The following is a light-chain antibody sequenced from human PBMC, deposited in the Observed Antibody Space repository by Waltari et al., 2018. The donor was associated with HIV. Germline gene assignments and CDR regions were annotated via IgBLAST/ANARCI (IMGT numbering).Light chain of an antibody. J-gene: IGLJ3*02. CDR3: QTWATGIRV. V-gene: IGLV4-69*01. CDR2: LKSDGSH. Sequence: QLVLTQSPSASASLAASVKLTCTLSSGHTSYAIAWHPQQPEKGPRYLMKLKSDGSHKKGDGIPDRFSGSSSGAERYLTISSLQSEDEADYYCQTWATGIRVFGGGTKLTVL. CDR1: SGHTSYA.